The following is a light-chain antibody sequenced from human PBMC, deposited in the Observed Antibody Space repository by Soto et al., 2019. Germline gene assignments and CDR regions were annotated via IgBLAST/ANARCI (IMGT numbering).Light chain of an antibody. J-gene: IGKJ1*01. Sequence: EIVLTQSPGTLSLSPGEGATLSCRASESVASSYLAWYQQIPGQAPRLLIYGASSRATGIPDRFSGSGSGTDFTLTITRLQPEDFAVYYCQQYGRSPRWTFGQGTKVDIQ. CDR3: QQYGRSPRWT. CDR2: GAS. CDR1: ESVASSY. V-gene: IGKV3-20*01.